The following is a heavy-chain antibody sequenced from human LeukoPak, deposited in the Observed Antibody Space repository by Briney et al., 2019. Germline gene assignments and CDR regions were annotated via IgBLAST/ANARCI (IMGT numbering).Heavy chain of an antibody. CDR1: GFTFSSYW. CDR3: ARAHDYYDILTGYSYAFDI. Sequence: PGGPLRLSCAASGFTFSSYWMHWVRQAPGKGLVWVSRINSDGGSTSYADSVKCRFTIYRDNAKNTLYLQMNSLRAEDTAVYYCARAHDYYDILTGYSYAFDIWGQGTMVTVSS. D-gene: IGHD3-9*01. V-gene: IGHV3-74*01. J-gene: IGHJ3*02. CDR2: INSDGGST.